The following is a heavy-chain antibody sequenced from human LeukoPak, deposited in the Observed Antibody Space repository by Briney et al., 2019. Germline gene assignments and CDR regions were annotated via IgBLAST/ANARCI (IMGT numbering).Heavy chain of an antibody. D-gene: IGHD4-17*01. CDR3: AKTVTTFGYYYYMDV. CDR1: GFTFSSYW. CDR2: IKQDGSEK. V-gene: IGHV3-7*01. J-gene: IGHJ6*03. Sequence: GGSLRLSCAASGFTFSSYWMSWVRQAPGKGLEWVANIKQDGSEKYYVDSVKGRFTISRDNAKNSLYLQMNSLRAEDTAVYYCAKTVTTFGYYYYMDVWGKGTTVTISS.